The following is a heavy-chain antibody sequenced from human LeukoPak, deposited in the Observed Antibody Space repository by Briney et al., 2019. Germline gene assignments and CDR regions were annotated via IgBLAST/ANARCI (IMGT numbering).Heavy chain of an antibody. Sequence: GGSLRLSCAASGFTFSGHWMYWLRQAPAKGLAWVSRINGDGSATNYADSMECRFTISRDNAKNIVYLQMNSLREDDTAIYYCARDINWGQVDYWGQGTLVTVSS. CDR1: GFTFSGHW. D-gene: IGHD7-27*01. J-gene: IGHJ4*02. CDR3: ARDINWGQVDY. V-gene: IGHV3-74*01. CDR2: INGDGSAT.